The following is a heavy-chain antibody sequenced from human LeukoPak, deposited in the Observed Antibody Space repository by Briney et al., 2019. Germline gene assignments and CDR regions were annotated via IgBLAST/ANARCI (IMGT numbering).Heavy chain of an antibody. V-gene: IGHV3-7*03. CDR1: RFTLSNYW. CDR2: IKQDGSET. Sequence: PGGSLRLSCAASRFTLSNYWMSWVRQAPGKGLEWVANIKQDGSETYYVDSVKGRFTISRDNAKNSLSLQMNSLRAEDTALYYCAKRPHGFDVWGQGTKVTVSS. CDR3: AKRPHGFDV. J-gene: IGHJ3*01.